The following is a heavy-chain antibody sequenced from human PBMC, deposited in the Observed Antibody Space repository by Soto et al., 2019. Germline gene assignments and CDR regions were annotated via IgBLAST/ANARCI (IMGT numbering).Heavy chain of an antibody. D-gene: IGHD3-3*01. CDR2: INAGNGNT. CDR1: GYTFTSYA. J-gene: IGHJ4*02. Sequence: GAAVKVSCKACGYTFTSYAMHWVRQAPGQRLEWMGYINAGNGNTRYSQKFQDRVTLTRDTSATTAYMELSSLRSEDTAVYYCVRNRQRYLEGYFFDFWGQGALVTVSS. V-gene: IGHV1-3*01. CDR3: VRNRQRYLEGYFFDF.